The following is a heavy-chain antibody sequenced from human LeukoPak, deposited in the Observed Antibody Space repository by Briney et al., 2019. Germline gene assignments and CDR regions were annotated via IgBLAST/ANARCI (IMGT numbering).Heavy chain of an antibody. CDR3: AREILALYDSSGYYYGLYAFDI. Sequence: VASVKVSCKASGYTFTGYYMHWVRQAPGQGLEWMGRINPNSGGTNYAQKFQGRVTMTRDTSISTAYMALSRLRSDDTAVYYCAREILALYDSSGYYYGLYAFDIWGQGTMVTVSS. CDR2: INPNSGGT. D-gene: IGHD3-22*01. V-gene: IGHV1-2*06. J-gene: IGHJ3*02. CDR1: GYTFTGYY.